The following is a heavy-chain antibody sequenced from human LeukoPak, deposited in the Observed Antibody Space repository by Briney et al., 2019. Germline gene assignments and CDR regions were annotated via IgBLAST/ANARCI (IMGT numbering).Heavy chain of an antibody. CDR2: IYHSGST. D-gene: IGHD6-13*01. Sequence: SETLSLTCAVSGGSISSGGYSWSWIRQPPGKGLEWIGYIYHSGSTYYNPSLKSRVTISVDRSKNQFSLKLSSVTAADTAVYYCARRAAADAFDIWGQGTMVTVPS. CDR3: ARRAAADAFDI. CDR1: GGSISSGGYS. V-gene: IGHV4-30-2*01. J-gene: IGHJ3*02.